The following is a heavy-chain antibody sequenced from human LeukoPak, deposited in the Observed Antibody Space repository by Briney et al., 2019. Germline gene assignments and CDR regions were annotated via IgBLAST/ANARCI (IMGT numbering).Heavy chain of an antibody. J-gene: IGHJ3*01. V-gene: IGHV3-30*04. Sequence: PGGSLRLSCTASGFTISGDAMHWVRQAPGKGLQWVAHISFDGSYKYYADSVKGRFTISRDNSKSTLYLQMNSLRTDDTALFYCARETLDALDLWGPGTLVTVSS. CDR3: ARETLDALDL. CDR2: ISFDGSYK. CDR1: GFTISGDA.